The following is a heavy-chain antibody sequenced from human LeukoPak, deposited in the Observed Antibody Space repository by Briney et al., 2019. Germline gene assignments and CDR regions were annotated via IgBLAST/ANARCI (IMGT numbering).Heavy chain of an antibody. V-gene: IGHV4-34*01. CDR1: GGSFSGYY. J-gene: IGHJ3*02. CDR3: ARADNGDAFDI. D-gene: IGHD2-8*01. Sequence: SETLSLTCAVYGGSFSGYYWSWIRQPPGKGLEWIGEINHSGSTNYNPSPKSRVTISVDTSKNQFSLKLSSVTAADTAVYYCARADNGDAFDIWGQGTMVTVSS. CDR2: INHSGST.